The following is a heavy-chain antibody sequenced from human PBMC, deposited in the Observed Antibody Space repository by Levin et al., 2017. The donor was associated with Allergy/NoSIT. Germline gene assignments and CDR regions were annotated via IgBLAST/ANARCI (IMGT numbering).Heavy chain of an antibody. CDR1: GFTFTGYT. J-gene: IGHJ4*02. V-gene: IGHV3-21*01. CDR3: ARQIASRTARRLDY. D-gene: IGHD1-14*01. CDR2: ISVGGDYI. Sequence: NPGGSLRLSCAASGFTFTGYTMNWVRQAPGKGLEWVSSISVGGDYIYYADSLKGRFTISRDNANNSLFLHMNTLTIEDTAVYYCARQIASRTARRLDYWGRGTLVTVSS.